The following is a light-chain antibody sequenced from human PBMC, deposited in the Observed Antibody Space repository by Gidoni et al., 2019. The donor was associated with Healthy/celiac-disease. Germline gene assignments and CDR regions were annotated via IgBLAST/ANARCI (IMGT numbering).Light chain of an antibody. J-gene: IGLJ2*01. CDR3: QSYDSSLSGSV. CDR1: SSNIGAGYD. V-gene: IGLV1-40*01. CDR2: GNS. Sequence: QSVLTQPPSVSGAPAQRVTISCTGSSSNIGAGYDVHWYQQLPGTAPKLLIYGNSNRPSGVPDRFSGSKSGTSASRAITGLQAEDEADYYCQSYDSSLSGSVFGGGTKLTVL.